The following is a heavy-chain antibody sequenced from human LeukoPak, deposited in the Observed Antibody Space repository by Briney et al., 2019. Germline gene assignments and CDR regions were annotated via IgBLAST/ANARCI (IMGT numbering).Heavy chain of an antibody. J-gene: IGHJ6*02. CDR3: ARDQYDFWSGYYGMDV. Sequence: WGSLRLSCAASGFTFSSYEMNWVRQAPGKGLEWVSYISSSGSTIYYADSVKGRFTISRDNAKNSLYLQMNTLRAEDTAVYYCARDQYDFWSGYYGMDVWGQGTTVTVSS. CDR1: GFTFSSYE. CDR2: ISSSGSTI. D-gene: IGHD3-3*01. V-gene: IGHV3-48*03.